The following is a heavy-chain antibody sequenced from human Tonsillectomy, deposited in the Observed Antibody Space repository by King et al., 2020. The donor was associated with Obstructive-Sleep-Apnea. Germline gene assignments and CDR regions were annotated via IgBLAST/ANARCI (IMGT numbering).Heavy chain of an antibody. Sequence: VQLVESGGGVVQPGRSLRLSCAASGFTFSSSGLHLVRQAPGKGLEWVAVISYAGSNKYYADSVKGRFTISRDNSKNTLFLQMNSLRAEDTAVYYCAKGASGYGDFDYWGQGTLVTVSS. CDR2: ISYAGSNK. J-gene: IGHJ4*02. D-gene: IGHD5-12*01. CDR3: AKGASGYGDFDY. V-gene: IGHV3-30*18. CDR1: GFTFSSSG.